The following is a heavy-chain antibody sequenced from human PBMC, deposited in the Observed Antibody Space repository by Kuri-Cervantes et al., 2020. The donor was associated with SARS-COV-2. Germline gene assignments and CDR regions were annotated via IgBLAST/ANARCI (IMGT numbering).Heavy chain of an antibody. Sequence: ASVKVSCKASGYTFTSYGISWVRQAPGQGLEWMGWISAYNGNTNYAQKPQGRVTMTTDTSTSTAYMELRSLRSDDTAVYYCARAVYSSGWYNFDYWGQGTLVTVSS. J-gene: IGHJ4*02. CDR2: ISAYNGNT. CDR1: GYTFTSYG. CDR3: ARAVYSSGWYNFDY. D-gene: IGHD6-19*01. V-gene: IGHV1-18*01.